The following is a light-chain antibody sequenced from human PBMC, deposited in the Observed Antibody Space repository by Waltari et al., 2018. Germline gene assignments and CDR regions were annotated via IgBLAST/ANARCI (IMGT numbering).Light chain of an antibody. CDR1: QTHVYSDVNTY. V-gene: IGKV2-30*01. CDR2: RVS. CDR3: VQTTHWPFT. Sequence: DVVMTQSPLPLPGTLVLAGSFPCRSSQTHVYSDVNTYFNWFHQRPGQSPRRLIYRVSNRDSGVPDRFSGSGSGTDFTLKISSVEAEDVVVYYCVQTTHWPFTFGAGTKVEIK. J-gene: IGKJ4*01.